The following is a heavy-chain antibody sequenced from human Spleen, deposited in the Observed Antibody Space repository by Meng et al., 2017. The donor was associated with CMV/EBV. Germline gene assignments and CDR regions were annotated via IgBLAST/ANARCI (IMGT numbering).Heavy chain of an antibody. Sequence: KVSCKASGYTFTGFFVHWVRQAPGQGLEWMGWINPSSGGTTYAQKFQGTVTMTRDTSISTAYMELSGLISDDTAVYYCARAAFRAYDYWGQGALVTVSS. CDR1: GYTFTGFF. CDR3: ARAAFRAYDY. D-gene: IGHD3-3*02. V-gene: IGHV1-2*02. J-gene: IGHJ4*02. CDR2: INPSSGGT.